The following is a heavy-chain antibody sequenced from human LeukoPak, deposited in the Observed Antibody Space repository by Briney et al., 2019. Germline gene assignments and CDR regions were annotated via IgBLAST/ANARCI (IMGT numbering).Heavy chain of an antibody. J-gene: IGHJ4*02. CDR1: GITLSNYG. CDR2: ISDSGGST. CDR3: AKRGVVIRVILVGFHKEAYYFDS. Sequence: GGSLRLSCAVSGITLSNYGMSWIRQAPGKGLEWVAGISDSGGSTNYADSVKGRFTISRDNRKNTLYLQMNSLRAEDTAVYFCAKRGVVIRVILVGFHKEAYYFDSWDQGALVTVSS. V-gene: IGHV3-23*01. D-gene: IGHD2-15*01.